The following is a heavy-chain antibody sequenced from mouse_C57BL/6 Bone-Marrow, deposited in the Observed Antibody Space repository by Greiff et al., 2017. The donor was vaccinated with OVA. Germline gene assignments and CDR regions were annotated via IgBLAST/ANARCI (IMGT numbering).Heavy chain of an antibody. J-gene: IGHJ2*01. V-gene: IGHV1-61*01. D-gene: IGHD1-1*01. CDR1: GYTFSSYW. CDR2: IYPSDSET. Sequence: QVQLQQPGAELVRPGSSVKLSCKASGYTFSSYWMDWVKQRPGQGLEWIGNIYPSDSETHYNQKFKDKATLTVDKSSSTAYMQLRSLTSEDSAVYYCGTRFYGNSFDYWGQGTTLTVSS. CDR3: GTRFYGNSFDY.